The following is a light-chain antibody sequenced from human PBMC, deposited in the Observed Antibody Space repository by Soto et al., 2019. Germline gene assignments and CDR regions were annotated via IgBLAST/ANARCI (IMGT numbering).Light chain of an antibody. CDR1: SAYSNYK. CDR3: GADRGSGSNSVYG. V-gene: IGLV9-49*01. Sequence: QTVVTQPPSASASLGASVTLTCTLSSAYSNYKVDWYQQRPGKGPRFVMRVGTGGIVGSKGDGIPDRFSVLGSGLNRYLTIKNIQEEDASDYRWGADRGSGSNSVYGFGTGTKVTVL. J-gene: IGLJ1*01. CDR2: VGTGGIVG.